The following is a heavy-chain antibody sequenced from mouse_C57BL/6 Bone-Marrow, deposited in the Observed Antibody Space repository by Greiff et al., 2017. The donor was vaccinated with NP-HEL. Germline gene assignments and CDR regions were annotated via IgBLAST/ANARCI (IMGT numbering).Heavy chain of an antibody. CDR2: IYPRSGNT. CDR3: AREDFYFDY. J-gene: IGHJ2*01. CDR1: GYTFTSYG. V-gene: IGHV1-81*01. Sequence: VHLQQSGAELARPGASVKLSCKASGYTFTSYGISWVKQRTGQGLEWIGEIYPRSGNTYYNEKFKGKATLTADKSSSTAYMELRSLTSEDSAVYFCAREDFYFDYWGQGTTLTVSS.